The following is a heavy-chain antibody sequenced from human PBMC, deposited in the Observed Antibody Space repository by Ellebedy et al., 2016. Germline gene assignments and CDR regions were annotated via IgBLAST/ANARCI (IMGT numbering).Heavy chain of an antibody. CDR3: TRGDGYCSGGYCFYFGMDV. CDR1: GFMVSRKY. D-gene: IGHD2-15*01. Sequence: GGSLRLSCAASGFMVSRKYMSWVRQAPGKGLEWVSTFYSGGEAAYTDSVKGRFTISRDTSKNTLDLQMNGLRVEDTAVYYCTRGDGYCSGGYCFYFGMDVWGQGTTVTVSS. CDR2: FYSGGEA. J-gene: IGHJ6*02. V-gene: IGHV3-66*01.